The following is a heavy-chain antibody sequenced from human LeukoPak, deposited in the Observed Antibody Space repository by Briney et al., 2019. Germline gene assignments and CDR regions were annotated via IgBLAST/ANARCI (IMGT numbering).Heavy chain of an antibody. J-gene: IGHJ6*04. CDR1: GFTFSSYE. CDR3: AELGITMIGGV. CDR2: ISSSGSTI. D-gene: IGHD3-10*02. V-gene: IGHV3-48*03. Sequence: WGTLTLSCTASGFTFSSYEMNWVRQAPGKGLEWVSYISSSGSTIYYAYSVKRRFTISRDNAKNSLYLQMNSLRAEDTAVYYCAELGITMIGGVWGKGTTVTISS.